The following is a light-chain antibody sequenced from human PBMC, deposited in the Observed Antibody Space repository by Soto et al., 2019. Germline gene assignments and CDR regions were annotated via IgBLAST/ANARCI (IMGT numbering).Light chain of an antibody. CDR3: QQSYSTPWT. Sequence: DIQMTQSPSSLSASVGDRVTITCRASQSISSYLTWYQQKTGKAPKLLIYAASSLQSGVPSRFSGSGSGTDFTLTISSLQPEDFATYYCQQSYSTPWTCGQWTKVEIK. V-gene: IGKV1-39*01. CDR2: AAS. J-gene: IGKJ1*01. CDR1: QSISSY.